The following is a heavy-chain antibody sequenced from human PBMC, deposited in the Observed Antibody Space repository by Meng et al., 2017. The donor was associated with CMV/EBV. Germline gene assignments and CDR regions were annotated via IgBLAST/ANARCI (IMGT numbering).Heavy chain of an antibody. CDR2: INPNSGGT. J-gene: IGHJ3*02. CDR1: GYTFTGYY. CDR3: AREDVVAGTVAFDI. V-gene: IGHV1-2*02. Sequence: ASVKVSCKASGYTFTGYYMHWARQAPGQGLEWMGWINPNSGGTNYAQKFQGRVTMTRDTSISTAYMELSRLRSDDTAVYYCAREDVVAGTVAFDIWGQGTMVTVSS. D-gene: IGHD6-19*01.